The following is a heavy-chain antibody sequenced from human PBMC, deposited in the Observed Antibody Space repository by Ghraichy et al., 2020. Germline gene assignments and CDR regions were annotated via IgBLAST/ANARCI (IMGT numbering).Heavy chain of an antibody. CDR1: GFTVSSNY. CDR3: ARSYYDFWSGYYGMDV. J-gene: IGHJ6*02. Sequence: GGSLRLSCAASGFTVSSNYMSWVRQAPGKGLEWVSVIYSGGSTYYADSVKGRFTISRHNSKNTLYLQMNSLRAEDTAVYYCARSYYDFWSGYYGMDVWGQGTTVTVSS. V-gene: IGHV3-53*04. CDR2: IYSGGST. D-gene: IGHD3-3*01.